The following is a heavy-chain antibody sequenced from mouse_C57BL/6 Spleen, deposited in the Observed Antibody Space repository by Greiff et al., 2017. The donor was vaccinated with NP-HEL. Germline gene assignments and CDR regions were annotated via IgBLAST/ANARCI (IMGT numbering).Heavy chain of an antibody. J-gene: IGHJ1*03. CDR3: ARSGTGWVYYWYFDV. Sequence: VQLQQPGAELVKPGASVKLSCKASGYTFTSYWMHWVKQRPGQGLEWIGMIHPNSGSTNYNEKFKSKATLTVDKSSSTAYMQLSSLTSEDSAVYYCARSGTGWVYYWYFDVWGTGTTVTVSS. V-gene: IGHV1-64*01. CDR1: GYTFTSYW. D-gene: IGHD4-1*01. CDR2: IHPNSGST.